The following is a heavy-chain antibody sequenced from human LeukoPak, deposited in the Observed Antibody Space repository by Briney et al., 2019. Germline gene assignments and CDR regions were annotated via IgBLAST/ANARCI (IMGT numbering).Heavy chain of an antibody. CDR3: ARDGESDYYDSSGYFD. V-gene: IGHV3-7*01. J-gene: IGHJ4*02. Sequence: GGSLRLSCAASGFTFRSYWMSWVRQAPGKGLEWVANIKQDGSEKYYVDSVKGRFTISRDNAKNSLYLQMNSLRAEDTAVYYCARDGESDYYDSSGYFDWGQGTLVTVSS. CDR1: GFTFRSYW. D-gene: IGHD3-22*01. CDR2: IKQDGSEK.